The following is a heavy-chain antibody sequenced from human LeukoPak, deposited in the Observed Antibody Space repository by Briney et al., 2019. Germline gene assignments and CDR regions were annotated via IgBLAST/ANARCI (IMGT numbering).Heavy chain of an antibody. Sequence: ASVKVSCKASGYTFTGYYTHWVRQAPGQGLEWMGWINPNSGGTNYAQKFQGRVTMTRDTSISTAYMELSRLRSDDTAVYYCARARKGYGSLDVWGQGTTATVSS. CDR3: ARARKGYGSLDV. J-gene: IGHJ6*02. D-gene: IGHD5-12*01. CDR2: INPNSGGT. V-gene: IGHV1-2*02. CDR1: GYTFTGYY.